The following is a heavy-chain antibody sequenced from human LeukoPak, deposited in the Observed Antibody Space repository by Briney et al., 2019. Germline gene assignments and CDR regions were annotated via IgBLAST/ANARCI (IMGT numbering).Heavy chain of an antibody. D-gene: IGHD4-23*01. CDR2: IYSGGSR. CDR1: GFTVSSNY. V-gene: IGHV3-53*01. J-gene: IGHJ3*02. CDR3: ARGTFYGGNSPFAFDI. Sequence: PGGSLRLSCAAAGFTVSSNYMSWVRQAARKWLGWVSVIYSGGSRYYAHSVKGRITISRDNSKNTLSFHMNSLRAEDTAVYYCARGTFYGGNSPFAFDIWGQGTTVTVSS.